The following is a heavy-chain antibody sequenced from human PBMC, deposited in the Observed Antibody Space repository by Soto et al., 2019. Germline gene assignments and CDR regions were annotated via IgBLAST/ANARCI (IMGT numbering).Heavy chain of an antibody. Sequence: GGSLRLSCAASGFTFSSYAMSWVRQAPGKGLEWVSAISGSGGSTYYADSMKGRFTISRANSKNTLYLQMNSLRAEDTAVYYCAKDLYGSGLPFGYWGQGTLVTVSP. CDR1: GFTFSSYA. CDR2: ISGSGGST. D-gene: IGHD3-10*01. CDR3: AKDLYGSGLPFGY. J-gene: IGHJ4*02. V-gene: IGHV3-23*01.